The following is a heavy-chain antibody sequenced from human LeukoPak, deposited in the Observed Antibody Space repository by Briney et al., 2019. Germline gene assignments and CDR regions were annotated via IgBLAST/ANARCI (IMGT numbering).Heavy chain of an antibody. Sequence: PGGSLRLSCAASGFTFSSYRVNWVRQAPGKGLEWVASIKQGESERYYVDSVNGRFTISRDNAKNSLYLQMNSLRAEDTAVYYCAKWLVGATTDYWGQGTLVTVSS. CDR1: GFTFSSYR. CDR3: AKWLVGATTDY. CDR2: IKQGESER. V-gene: IGHV3-7*02. J-gene: IGHJ4*02. D-gene: IGHD1-26*01.